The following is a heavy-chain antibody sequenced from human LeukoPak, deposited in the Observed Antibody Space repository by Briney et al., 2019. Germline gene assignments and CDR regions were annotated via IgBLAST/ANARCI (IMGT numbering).Heavy chain of an antibody. CDR2: INWNGGNT. D-gene: IGHD3-3*01. J-gene: IGHJ3*02. CDR3: ARDFEWNTHAFDI. Sequence: GGSLRLSCAASGFTFNNYGMSWVRQAPGKGLEWVSGINWNGGNTGYADSVKGRFTISRDNAKNSLYLQMNSLRAEDTALYYCARDFEWNTHAFDIWGQGTMVTVSS. V-gene: IGHV3-20*04. CDR1: GFTFNNYG.